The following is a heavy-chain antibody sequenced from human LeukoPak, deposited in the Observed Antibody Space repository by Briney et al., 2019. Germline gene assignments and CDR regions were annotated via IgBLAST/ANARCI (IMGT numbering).Heavy chain of an antibody. V-gene: IGHV4-34*01. CDR3: ASPYGWDAFDI. Sequence: SETLSPTCAVYGGSFSGYYWSWIRQPPGKGLEWIGEINHSGSTNYNPSLKSRVTISVDTSKNQFSLKLSSVTAADTAVYYCASPYGWDAFDIWGQGTMVTVSS. J-gene: IGHJ3*02. CDR2: INHSGST. D-gene: IGHD4-17*01. CDR1: GGSFSGYY.